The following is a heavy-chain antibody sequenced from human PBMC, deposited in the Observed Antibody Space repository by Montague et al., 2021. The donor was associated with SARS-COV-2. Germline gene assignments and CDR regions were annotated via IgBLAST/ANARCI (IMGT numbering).Heavy chain of an antibody. J-gene: IGHJ3*02. CDR1: GGSISSNNYY. Sequence: SETLSLTCTVSGGSISSNNYYWDWIRQPPGKGLEWIGSIYDSGSTYYNPSLKSRITVSVYTSKNHFSLKLNSVTAADTAVYYCARRGRKLLPVATTIGGFDIWGQGTMVTVSS. CDR3: ARRGRKLLPVATTIGGFDI. D-gene: IGHD5-12*01. V-gene: IGHV4-39*02. CDR2: IYDSGST.